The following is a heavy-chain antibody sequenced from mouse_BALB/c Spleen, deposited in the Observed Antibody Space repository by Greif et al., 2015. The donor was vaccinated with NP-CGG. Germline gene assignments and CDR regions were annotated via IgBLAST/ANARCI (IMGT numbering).Heavy chain of an antibody. V-gene: IGHV5-17*02. CDR3: ARDLRVFDY. D-gene: IGHD1-1*01. Sequence: EVQRVESGGGLVQPGGSRKLSCAASGFTFSSFGMHWVRQAPEKGLEWVAYISSGSSTIYYADTVKGRFTISRDNPKNTLFLQMTSLRSEDTAMYYCARDLRVFDYWGQGTILTVSS. J-gene: IGHJ2*01. CDR2: ISSGSSTI. CDR1: GFTFSSFG.